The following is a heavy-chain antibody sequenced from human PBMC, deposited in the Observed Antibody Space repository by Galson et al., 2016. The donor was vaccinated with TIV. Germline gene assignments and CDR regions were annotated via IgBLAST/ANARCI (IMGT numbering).Heavy chain of an antibody. CDR2: IYYSGNI. Sequence: TLSLTCTVSGGSISNSGYYWSWIRQHPGKGLEWIGYIYYSGNIYYNPSLKSRIVISVDTSKNQFSLRLSSVTAADTGVYYCARVDPMDVTTTWYFDLWGRGTLVTVSS. V-gene: IGHV4-31*03. J-gene: IGHJ2*01. CDR1: GGSISNSGYY. CDR3: ARVDPMDVTTTWYFDL. D-gene: IGHD4-17*01.